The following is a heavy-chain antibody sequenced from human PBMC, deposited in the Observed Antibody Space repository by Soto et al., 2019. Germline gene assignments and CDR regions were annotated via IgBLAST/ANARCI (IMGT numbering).Heavy chain of an antibody. Sequence: SETLSLTCTVSGGSVSNSNYYWGWIRQSPGKGLEWIGSVYYRGRSYSKSSVKSRVTISVDTSKNQFSLNLNSVTASDTAVYFCVSQRTSVLTQAYFDYWGPGALVTVSS. D-gene: IGHD2-8*01. J-gene: IGHJ4*02. CDR2: VYYRGRS. V-gene: IGHV4-39*01. CDR3: VSQRTSVLTQAYFDY. CDR1: GGSVSNSNYY.